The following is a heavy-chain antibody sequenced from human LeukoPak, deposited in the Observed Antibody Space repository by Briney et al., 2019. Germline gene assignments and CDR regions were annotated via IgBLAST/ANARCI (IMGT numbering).Heavy chain of an antibody. D-gene: IGHD5-12*01. CDR3: AREGVATTLDY. Sequence: RASVKVSCKASGYTFTSYGISWVRQAPGQGLEWMGWISAYNGNTNYAQKLQGRVTMTTDTSTSTAYTELRSLRSDDTAVYYCAREGVATTLDYWGQGTLVTVSS. CDR2: ISAYNGNT. CDR1: GYTFTSYG. J-gene: IGHJ4*02. V-gene: IGHV1-18*01.